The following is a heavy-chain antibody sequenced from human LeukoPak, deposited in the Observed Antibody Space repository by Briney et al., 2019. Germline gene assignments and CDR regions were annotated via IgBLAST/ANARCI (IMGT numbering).Heavy chain of an antibody. CDR3: ARGPSSSWYGNWFDP. J-gene: IGHJ5*02. D-gene: IGHD6-13*01. V-gene: IGHV4-34*01. CDR1: GGSFSGYY. Sequence: SETLSLTCAVYGGSFSGYYWSWIRQPPGKGLEWIGEINHSGSTNYNPSLKSRVTISVDTSKNQLSLKLSSVTAADTAVYYCARGPSSSWYGNWFDPWGQGTLVTVSS. CDR2: INHSGST.